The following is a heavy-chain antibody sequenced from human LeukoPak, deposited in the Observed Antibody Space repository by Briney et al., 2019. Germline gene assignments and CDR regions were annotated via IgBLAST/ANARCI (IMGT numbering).Heavy chain of an antibody. CDR3: ARAVGGDGSGSL. CDR1: GGSMSDYY. V-gene: IGHV4-59*01. Sequence: SETLSLTCTVSGGSMSDYYWNWIRQPPGKGLEWIGYIYYRVTSDYNPSLKSRVTMSVDMSTRQISLKLSSVTAADTAVYYCARAVGGDGSGSLWGPGTLVTVSS. J-gene: IGHJ4*02. CDR2: IYYRVTS. D-gene: IGHD3-10*01.